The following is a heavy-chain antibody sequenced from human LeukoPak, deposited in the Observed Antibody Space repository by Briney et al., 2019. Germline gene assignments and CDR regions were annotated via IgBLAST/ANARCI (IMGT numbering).Heavy chain of an antibody. Sequence: GASVKGSCKVSGYTLTELSMHWVRQAPGKGLEWMGGFDPEYGETIYAQKFQGRVTMTEDTSTDTAYMELSRLRSEDTAVYYCATVSDCSSTSCYLNGWFDPWGQGTLVTVSS. CDR3: ATVSDCSSTSCYLNGWFDP. CDR1: GYTLTELS. D-gene: IGHD2-2*01. CDR2: FDPEYGET. J-gene: IGHJ5*02. V-gene: IGHV1-24*01.